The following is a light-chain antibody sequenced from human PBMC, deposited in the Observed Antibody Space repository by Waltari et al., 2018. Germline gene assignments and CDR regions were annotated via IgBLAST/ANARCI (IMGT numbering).Light chain of an antibody. CDR3: QQTYSTPYT. J-gene: IGKJ2*01. CDR2: AAS. V-gene: IGKV1-39*01. CDR1: QNITRF. Sequence: DIQMTQSPSSLSASVGDRATITCRASQNITRFLNWHQQRPGKAPKVLISAASSLQSGVPSRFSGSGSGTDFTLTISSLQPEDFAAYYCQQTYSTPYTFGQGTKLEIK.